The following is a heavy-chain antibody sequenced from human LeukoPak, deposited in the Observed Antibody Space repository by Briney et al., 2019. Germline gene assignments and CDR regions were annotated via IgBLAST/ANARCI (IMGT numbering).Heavy chain of an antibody. CDR2: INPNSGGT. Sequence: ASVKVSCKASGYTFTGYYMHWVRQAPGQGLEWMGWINPNSGGTNYAQKFQGRVTMTRDTSISTAYMELSRLRSDDTAVYYCARGKAIMITFGGVIVIPYFDYWGRGTLVTVSS. J-gene: IGHJ4*02. CDR3: ARGKAIMITFGGVIVIPYFDY. D-gene: IGHD3-16*02. V-gene: IGHV1-2*02. CDR1: GYTFTGYY.